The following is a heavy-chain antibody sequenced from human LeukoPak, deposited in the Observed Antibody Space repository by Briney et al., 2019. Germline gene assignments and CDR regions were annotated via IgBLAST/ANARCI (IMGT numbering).Heavy chain of an antibody. J-gene: IGHJ5*02. V-gene: IGHV3-30*18. D-gene: IGHD6-13*01. Sequence: GRSLRLSCAASGFTFTSYGMHWVRQAPGKGLEWVSVITYDGSNKYSADSVKGRFTISRDNSKNTLYLQMNSLRAEDTAVYYCAKEWTGSTLAGADPNWFDPWGQGTLVTVSS. CDR2: ITYDGSNK. CDR3: AKEWTGSTLAGADPNWFDP. CDR1: GFTFTSYG.